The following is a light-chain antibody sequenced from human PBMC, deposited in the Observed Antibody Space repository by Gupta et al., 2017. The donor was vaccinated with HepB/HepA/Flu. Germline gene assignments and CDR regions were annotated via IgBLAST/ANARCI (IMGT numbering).Light chain of an antibody. CDR2: SIS. J-gene: IGLJ3*02. CDR3: LLSYGGAWV. Sequence: QTVLTQEPSRTQSHGGTLTLSGASSTGAVTSGYYPNWVQQKPVQAPRALIYSISNTRSWTPARFSGSLLGGKVALSLSGVQPEDEAGYYCLLSYGGAWVFGGGTKLTVL. CDR1: TGAVTSGYY. V-gene: IGLV7-43*01.